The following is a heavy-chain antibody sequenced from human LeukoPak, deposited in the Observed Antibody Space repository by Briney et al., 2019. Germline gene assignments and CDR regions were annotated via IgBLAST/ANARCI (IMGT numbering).Heavy chain of an antibody. D-gene: IGHD2-21*01. J-gene: IGHJ6*03. CDR1: GASISSSS. V-gene: IGHV4-59*08. CDR3: ARRIYSGTVRHLLYSFMDV. CDR2: ISNNGRT. Sequence: SETLSLTCTVSGASISSSSWTWIRQSPGKGLESLGFISNNGRTKYKSSFEGRVSMSLDTSKSQFSLALSSVTAADTAVYFCARRIYSGTVRHLLYSFMDVWGKGTTVIVS.